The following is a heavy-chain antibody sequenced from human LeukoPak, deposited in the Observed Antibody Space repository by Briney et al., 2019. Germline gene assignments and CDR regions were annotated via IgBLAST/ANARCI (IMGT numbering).Heavy chain of an antibody. Sequence: PGGSLRLSCAASGFTFSSYAMSWVRQAPGQGLEWISTIDSSATSTYYADSVKGRFTISRDNSMNTFFLQMNSLRAEDTALYYCARILLTGTGRGYSDYWGQGVLVTVSS. D-gene: IGHD1-7*01. V-gene: IGHV3-23*05. CDR3: ARILLTGTGRGYSDY. CDR1: GFTFSSYA. CDR2: IDSSATST. J-gene: IGHJ4*02.